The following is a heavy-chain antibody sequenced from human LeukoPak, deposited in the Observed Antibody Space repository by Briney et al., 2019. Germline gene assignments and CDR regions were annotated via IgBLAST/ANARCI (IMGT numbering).Heavy chain of an antibody. Sequence: GGSLRLSCAASGFTFTTYGIHWVRQAPGKGLEYVSAISPNGGSTYYANFVKGRFIISRDNSKNTVYLQMGSLRADDVAVYYCARVAGGGYDHWGQGTLVTVSS. CDR3: ARVAGGGYDH. CDR1: GFTFTTYG. D-gene: IGHD1-26*01. V-gene: IGHV3-64*01. J-gene: IGHJ5*02. CDR2: ISPNGGST.